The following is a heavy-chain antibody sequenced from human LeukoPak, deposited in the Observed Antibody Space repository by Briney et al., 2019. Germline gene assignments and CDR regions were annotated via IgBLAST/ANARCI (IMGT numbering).Heavy chain of an antibody. V-gene: IGHV4-59*01. J-gene: IGHJ5*02. CDR3: AKVPAAIEGVWFDP. D-gene: IGHD2-2*02. CDR1: GGSISSYY. CDR2: IYYSGST. Sequence: TSETLSLTCTVSGGSISSYYWSWIRQPPGKGLEWIWYIYYSGSTNYNPSLKSRVTISVDTSKNQFSLKLSSVTAADTAVYYCAKVPAAIEGVWFDPWGQGTLVTVSS.